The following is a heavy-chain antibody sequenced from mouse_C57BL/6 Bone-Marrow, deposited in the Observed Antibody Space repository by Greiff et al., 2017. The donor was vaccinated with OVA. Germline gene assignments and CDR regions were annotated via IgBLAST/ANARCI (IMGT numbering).Heavy chain of an antibody. CDR1: GYAFTNYL. Sequence: VQLQQSGAELVRPGTSVKVSCKASGYAFTNYLIEWVKQRPGQGLEWIGVINPGSGGTNYNEKFKGKATLTADKSSSTAYMQLSSLTSEDSAVYFCARAASGVDYWGQGTTRTVSS. V-gene: IGHV1-54*01. CDR3: ARAASGVDY. CDR2: INPGSGGT. J-gene: IGHJ2*01. D-gene: IGHD6-2*01.